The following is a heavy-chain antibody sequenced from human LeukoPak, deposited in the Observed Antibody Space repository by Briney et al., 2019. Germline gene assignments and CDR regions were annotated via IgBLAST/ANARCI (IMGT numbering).Heavy chain of an antibody. J-gene: IGHJ6*03. CDR2: INPSGGST. CDR3: ARGAVGATSGRLVTYYYYYYMDV. Sequence: ASVKVSCKASGYTFTSYYMHWIRQAPGQGLEWMGIINPSGGSTRYAQKFQGRVTMTRDTSTSTVYMELSSLRSEDTAVYYCARGAVGATSGRLVTYYYYYYMDVWGKGTTATLSS. D-gene: IGHD1-26*01. V-gene: IGHV1-46*01. CDR1: GYTFTSYY.